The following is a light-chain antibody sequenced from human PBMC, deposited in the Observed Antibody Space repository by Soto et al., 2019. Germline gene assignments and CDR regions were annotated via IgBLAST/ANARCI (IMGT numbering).Light chain of an antibody. V-gene: IGLV2-14*03. CDR1: SSDIGVFKY. CDR3: SSYIVSTTS. CDR2: DVS. J-gene: IGLJ1*01. Sequence: QSALAQPASVSGSPGQSITISCTGISSDIGVFKYVSWYQQHPGKAPKLLIYDVSNRPSGVSDRFSGTKSGNTASLTISGLQTEDEADYYCSSYIVSTTSFATGTKVTVL.